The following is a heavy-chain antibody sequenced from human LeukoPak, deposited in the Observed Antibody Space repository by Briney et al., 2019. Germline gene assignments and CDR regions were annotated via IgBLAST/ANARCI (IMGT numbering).Heavy chain of an antibody. D-gene: IGHD3-10*01. CDR3: ARARGFLHPFDY. V-gene: IGHV3-30-3*01. CDR2: ISYDGSNK. Sequence: GGSLRLSCAASGFTFSSYAMHWVRQAPGKGLEWVAVISYDGSNKYYAGSVKGRFTISRDNSKNTLYLQMNSLRAEDTAVYYCARARGFLHPFDYWGQGTLVTVSS. J-gene: IGHJ4*02. CDR1: GFTFSSYA.